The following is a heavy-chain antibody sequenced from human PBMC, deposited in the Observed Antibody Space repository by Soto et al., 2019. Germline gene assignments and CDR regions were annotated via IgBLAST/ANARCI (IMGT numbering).Heavy chain of an antibody. V-gene: IGHV3-23*04. Sequence: EVQLVESGGDLIQPGGSLRLSCAASGFTFNIYAMTWVRQAPGNGLEWVSAISRYGDFTYYADSVEGRFTISRDNSKNTLYLQMNSLRAEDTAVYYCAKDRYLDHDSRGYLFDNWGQGTLVTVSS. CDR2: ISRYGDFT. CDR3: AKDRYLDHDSRGYLFDN. D-gene: IGHD3-22*01. J-gene: IGHJ4*02. CDR1: GFTFNIYA.